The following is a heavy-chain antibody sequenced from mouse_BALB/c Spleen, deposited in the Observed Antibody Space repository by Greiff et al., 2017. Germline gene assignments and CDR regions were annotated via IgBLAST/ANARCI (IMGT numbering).Heavy chain of an antibody. CDR3: ARRSGRPRNFDY. J-gene: IGHJ2*01. D-gene: IGHD1-3*01. CDR2: IFPGTGTT. Sequence: VQLQQSGAELVKPGASVKLSCKTSGFTFTSYWIQWVKQRPGQGLGWIGEIFPGTGTTYYNEKVKGQATLTIDTTSSTAYMQHSSLTSEDSAVYFCARRSGRPRNFDYWGQGTTLTVSS. CDR1: GFTFTSYW. V-gene: IGHV1S132*01.